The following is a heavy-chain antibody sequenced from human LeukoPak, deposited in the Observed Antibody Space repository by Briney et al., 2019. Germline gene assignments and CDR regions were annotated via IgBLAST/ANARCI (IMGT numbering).Heavy chain of an antibody. CDR1: GGSISSYY. Sequence: SETLSLTCTVSGGSISSYYWSWIRQPPGKGLEWIGYIYYSGSTNYNPPLKSRVTISVDTSKNQFSLKLSSVTAADTAVYYCARGPFPDYWGQGTLVTVSS. CDR2: IYYSGST. D-gene: IGHD2-21*01. V-gene: IGHV4-59*01. CDR3: ARGPFPDY. J-gene: IGHJ4*02.